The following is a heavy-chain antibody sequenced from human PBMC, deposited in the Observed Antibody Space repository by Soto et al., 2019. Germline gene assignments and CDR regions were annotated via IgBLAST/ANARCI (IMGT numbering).Heavy chain of an antibody. D-gene: IGHD6-25*01. CDR1: GFTFSSYA. CDR3: AKGSTSRLSAVLAV. V-gene: IGHV3-30-3*02. Sequence: QVQLVESGGGVVQPGRSLRLSCTTSGFTFSSYAIHWVRQPPGKGLEWVAVISYDGDNKKYADSVRGRFTISRDNSENTQYALMKRLRVENTAVYYGAKGSTSRLSAVLAVWGQGTTVTVSS. J-gene: IGHJ6*02. CDR2: ISYDGDNK.